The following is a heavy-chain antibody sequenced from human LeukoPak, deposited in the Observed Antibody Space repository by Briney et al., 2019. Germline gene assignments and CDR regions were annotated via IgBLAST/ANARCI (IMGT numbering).Heavy chain of an antibody. J-gene: IGHJ4*02. Sequence: SETLSLTCTISGDSISSGFYWGWIRQPPGSGLEWIGSFYHRGSTYYNPSLKSRVTISVDTSKNQFSLKLNSVTAADTAVYYCAREGTRYFDSRCYLWGQGTLVTVSS. CDR1: GDSISSGFY. D-gene: IGHD3-22*01. CDR2: FYHRGST. CDR3: AREGTRYFDSRCYL. V-gene: IGHV4-38-2*02.